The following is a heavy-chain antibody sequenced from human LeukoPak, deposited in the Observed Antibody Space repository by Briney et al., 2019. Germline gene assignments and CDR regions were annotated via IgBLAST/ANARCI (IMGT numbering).Heavy chain of an antibody. CDR2: IGDSGGTT. CDR1: GFTFSSYA. V-gene: IGHV3-23*01. Sequence: PGGSLRLSCAASGFTFSSYAMTWVRQAPGKGLEWVSSIGDSGGTTKYADSVKGRFTISRDNFKNTLFLQMNSLRAEDTAVYHCSRSSSGWYTFDYWGQGSLVSVSS. CDR3: SRSSSGWYTFDY. J-gene: IGHJ4*02. D-gene: IGHD6-19*01.